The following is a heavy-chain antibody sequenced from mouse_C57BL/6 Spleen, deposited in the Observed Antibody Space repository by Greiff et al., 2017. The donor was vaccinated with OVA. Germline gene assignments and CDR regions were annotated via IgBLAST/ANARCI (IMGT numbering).Heavy chain of an antibody. D-gene: IGHD2-1*01. CDR1: GYSFTGYY. J-gene: IGHJ4*01. Sequence: VQLQQSGPELVKPGASVKISCKASGYSFTGYYMNWVKQSPEKSLEWIGEINPSTGGTTSNQKFKAKATLTVDKSSSTAYMQLKSLTSEDSAVYYCVIYYGNYDAMDYWGQGTSVTVSS. CDR3: VIYYGNYDAMDY. V-gene: IGHV1-42*01. CDR2: INPSTGGT.